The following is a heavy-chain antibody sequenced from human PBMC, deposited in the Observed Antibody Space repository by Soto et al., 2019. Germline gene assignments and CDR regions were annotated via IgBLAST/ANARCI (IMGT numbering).Heavy chain of an antibody. CDR1: GFTFSSYG. J-gene: IGHJ1*01. CDR3: TRAPEKYSTSSLLGD. D-gene: IGHD6-6*01. V-gene: IGHV3-30*03. CDR2: ISYDGSNK. Sequence: GGSLRLSCAASGFTFSSYGMHWVRQAPGKGLEWVAVISYDGSNKYYADSVKGRFTISRDNSKNTLYLQMNSLRAEDTAVYFCTRAPEKYSTSSLLGDWGPGTLLTVSS.